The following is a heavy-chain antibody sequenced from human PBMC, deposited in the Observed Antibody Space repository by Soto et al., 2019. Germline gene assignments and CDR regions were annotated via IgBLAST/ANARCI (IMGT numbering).Heavy chain of an antibody. CDR1: GGTFSSYA. CDR2: IIPIFGTA. CDR3: ARGPVVVTASDGYFDY. D-gene: IGHD2-21*02. V-gene: IGHV1-69*01. Sequence: QVQLVQSGAEVQKPGSSVKVSCKASGGTFSSYAISWVRQAPGQGLEWMGGIIPIFGTANYAQKFQGRVTITADESTSTAYMELSSLRSEDTAVYYCARGPVVVTASDGYFDYWGQGTLVTVSS. J-gene: IGHJ4*02.